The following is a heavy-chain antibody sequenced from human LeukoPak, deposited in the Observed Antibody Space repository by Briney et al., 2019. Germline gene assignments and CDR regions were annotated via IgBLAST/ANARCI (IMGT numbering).Heavy chain of an antibody. Sequence: ASVKVSCKVSGYTLTELSMHWVRQAPGKGLEWMGGFDPEDGETIYAQKFQGRVTMTEDTSTDTAYMELSSLRSEDTAVYYCATTKYNWNYGSFDYWGQGTLVTVSS. J-gene: IGHJ4*02. CDR3: ATTKYNWNYGSFDY. V-gene: IGHV1-24*01. D-gene: IGHD1-7*01. CDR2: FDPEDGET. CDR1: GYTLTELS.